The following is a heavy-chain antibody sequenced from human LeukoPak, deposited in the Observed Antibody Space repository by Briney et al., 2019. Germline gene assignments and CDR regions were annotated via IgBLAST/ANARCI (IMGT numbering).Heavy chain of an antibody. D-gene: IGHD2-15*01. CDR1: GFIFTTYW. Sequence: GGSLRLSCAASGFIFTTYWMHWVREAPGKGLVWVARINIDGSSTYYADSVKGRFTISRDNAKNSLYLQMNSLRAEDTALYYCAKDLAVVAATYGMDVWGQGTTVTVSS. V-gene: IGHV3-74*01. CDR3: AKDLAVVAATYGMDV. CDR2: INIDGSST. J-gene: IGHJ6*02.